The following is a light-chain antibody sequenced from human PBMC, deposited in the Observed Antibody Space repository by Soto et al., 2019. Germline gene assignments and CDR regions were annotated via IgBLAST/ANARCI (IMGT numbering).Light chain of an antibody. Sequence: QSALTQPPSASGSPGQSVTTSCTGTSSDVGGYNYVSWYQQHPGKAPKLIIYEVTKRPSGVPDRFSGSKSGNTASLTVSGLQAEDEADYYCSPYSGTNNVVFGGGTKVTVL. J-gene: IGLJ2*01. CDR1: SSDVGGYNY. V-gene: IGLV2-8*01. CDR3: SPYSGTNNVV. CDR2: EVT.